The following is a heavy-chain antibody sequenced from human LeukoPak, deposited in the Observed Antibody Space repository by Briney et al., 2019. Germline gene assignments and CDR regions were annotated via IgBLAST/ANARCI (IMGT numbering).Heavy chain of an antibody. J-gene: IGHJ4*02. CDR2: SHYSGRT. CDR1: GGFISSGSYY. V-gene: IGHV4-39*01. CDR3: ARHHDPGLGDLSPYFDY. Sequence: PLETLSLTCTVSGGFISSGSYYWGWIRQPPGKGLEWIGNSHYSGRTHYNPSLKSRVIISVDTSKNQFSLKLTSVTAADTAVFYCARHHDPGLGDLSPYFDYWGQGILVTVSS. D-gene: IGHD3-16*02.